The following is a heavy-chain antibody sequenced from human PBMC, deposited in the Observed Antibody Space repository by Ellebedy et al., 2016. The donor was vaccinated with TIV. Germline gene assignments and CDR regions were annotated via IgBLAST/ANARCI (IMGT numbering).Heavy chain of an antibody. Sequence: MPSETLSLTCAVSGGSISSGDYSWSWIRQPPGRGLEWIGYIYHSGNTYSNPSLKSRVTISVDRSKNQFSLKLSSVTAADTALYYCALPDVDSWGQGTLVTVSS. J-gene: IGHJ4*02. D-gene: IGHD1-14*01. CDR3: ALPDVDS. CDR1: GGSISSGDYS. CDR2: IYHSGNT. V-gene: IGHV4-30-2*01.